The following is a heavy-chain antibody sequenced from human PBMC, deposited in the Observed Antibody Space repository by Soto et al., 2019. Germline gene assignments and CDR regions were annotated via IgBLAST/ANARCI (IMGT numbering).Heavy chain of an antibody. CDR1: GGSFSGYS. D-gene: IGHD6-19*01. V-gene: IGHV4-34*01. CDR2: INHSGST. CDR3: ARGPGLRAVAERYYYYGMDV. J-gene: IGHJ6*02. Sequence: SETLSLTCAVYGGSFSGYSWSWIRQPPGKGLEWIGEINHSGSTNYNPSLKSRVTISVDTSKSHFSLNLSSVTAADTALYCCARGPGLRAVAERYYYYGMDVWGQGTTVTVSS.